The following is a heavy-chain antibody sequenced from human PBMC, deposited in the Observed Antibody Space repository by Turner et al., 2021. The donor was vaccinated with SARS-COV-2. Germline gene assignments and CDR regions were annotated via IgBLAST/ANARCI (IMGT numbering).Heavy chain of an antibody. J-gene: IGHJ6*02. CDR1: GFTFSSYS. V-gene: IGHV3-21*01. D-gene: IGHD6-13*01. CDR3: ATIAAAGIAVYHYYGMDV. CDR2: ITSSSSYI. Sequence: EVQLVESGGGLVKPGGSLIPSCAASGFTFSSYSMNWVRQAPGKGLEWVSSITSSSSYIYYADSVKGRFTISRDNAKNSLYLQMNSLRAEDTAVYYCATIAAAGIAVYHYYGMDVWGQGTTVTVSS.